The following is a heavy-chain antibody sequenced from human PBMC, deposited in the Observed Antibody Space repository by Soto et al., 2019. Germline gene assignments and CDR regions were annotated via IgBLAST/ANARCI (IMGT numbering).Heavy chain of an antibody. J-gene: IGHJ6*03. Sequence: GASVKVSCKASGYTFTSYDINWVRQATGQGLEWMGWMNPNSGNTGYAQKFQGRVTMTRNTSISTAYMELSSLRSEDTAVYCCARSGPSSAVVPAATLYYYYYMDVWGKGTTVTVSS. V-gene: IGHV1-8*01. CDR2: MNPNSGNT. CDR3: ARSGPSSAVVPAATLYYYYYMDV. D-gene: IGHD2-2*01. CDR1: GYTFTSYD.